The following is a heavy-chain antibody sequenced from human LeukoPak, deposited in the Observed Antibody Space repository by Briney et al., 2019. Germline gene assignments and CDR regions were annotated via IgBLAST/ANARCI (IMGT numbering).Heavy chain of an antibody. J-gene: IGHJ4*02. CDR2: INHRGIGHSGST. V-gene: IGHV4-34*01. CDR3: ARDRGALGATVPAIFAVNFFDS. D-gene: IGHD2-2*02. Sequence: SETLSLTCAVYDGPFSGYYWSWIRQPPGKGLEWIGEINHRGIGHSGSTSYNPSLESRVTISVDTSKNQFSLRLSSVTAADTAVYYCARDRGALGATVPAIFAVNFFDSWGQGTLGTVSS. CDR1: DGPFSGYY.